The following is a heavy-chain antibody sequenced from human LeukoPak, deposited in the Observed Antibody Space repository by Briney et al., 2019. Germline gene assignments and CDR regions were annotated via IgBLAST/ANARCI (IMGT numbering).Heavy chain of an antibody. CDR3: ARAAHAGGDTAMANTLDY. D-gene: IGHD5-18*01. J-gene: IGHJ4*02. V-gene: IGHV4-34*01. CDR1: GGSFSGYY. CDR2: INHSGST. Sequence: SETLSLTCAVYGGSFSGYYWSWIRQPPGEGLEWIGEINHSGSTNYNPSLKSRVTISVDTSKNQFSLKLSSVTAADTAVYYCARAAHAGGDTAMANTLDYWGQGTLVTVSS.